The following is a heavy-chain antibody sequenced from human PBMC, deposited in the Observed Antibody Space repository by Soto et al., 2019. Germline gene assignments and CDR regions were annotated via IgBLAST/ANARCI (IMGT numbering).Heavy chain of an antibody. CDR3: AKDRALVLQYSLWDY. Sequence: QPGGSLRLSCAASGFTFSTYTMTWVRQAPGKGLEWVSAISASGGNTYYADSVKGRFTISRDNSKNTLYLQMNSLRAEDTAVYYCAKDRALVLQYSLWDYWGQGTLVTVSS. CDR2: ISASGGNT. V-gene: IGHV3-23*01. CDR1: GFTFSTYT. D-gene: IGHD3-9*01. J-gene: IGHJ4*02.